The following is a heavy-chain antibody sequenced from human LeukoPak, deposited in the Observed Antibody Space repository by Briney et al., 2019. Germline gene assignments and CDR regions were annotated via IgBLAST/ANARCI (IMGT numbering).Heavy chain of an antibody. CDR1: GFTFSSYG. CDR3: AKDCSSTSCSDY. J-gene: IGHJ4*02. Sequence: PGGSLRLSCAASGFTFSSYGMHWVRQAPGKGLEWVAFIRYDGSNKYYADSVKGRFTISRDNSKNTLYLQTNSLRAEDTAVYYCAKDCSSTSCSDYWGQGTLVTVSS. V-gene: IGHV3-30*02. D-gene: IGHD2-2*01. CDR2: IRYDGSNK.